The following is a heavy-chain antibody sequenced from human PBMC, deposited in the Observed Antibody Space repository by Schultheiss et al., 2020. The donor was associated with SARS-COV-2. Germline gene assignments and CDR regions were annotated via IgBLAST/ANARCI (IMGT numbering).Heavy chain of an antibody. D-gene: IGHD6-19*01. CDR1: GGSISSSSYY. CDR2: IYYSGST. Sequence: SETLSLTCTVSGGSISSSSYYWGWIRQPPGKGLEWIGSIYYSGSTNYNPSLKSRVTISVDTSKNQFSLKLSSVTAADTAVYYCARGEDTPGQWLYYYYMDVWGKGTTVTVSS. V-gene: IGHV4-39*07. CDR3: ARGEDTPGQWLYYYYMDV. J-gene: IGHJ6*03.